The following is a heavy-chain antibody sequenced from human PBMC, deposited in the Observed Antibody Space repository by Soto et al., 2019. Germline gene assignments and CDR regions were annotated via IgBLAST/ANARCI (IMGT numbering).Heavy chain of an antibody. CDR2: IYYSGST. D-gene: IGHD3-22*01. J-gene: IGHJ5*02. V-gene: IGHV4-31*03. Sequence: QVQLQESGPGLVKPSQTLSLTCTVSGGSISSGGYYWSWIRQHPGKGLEWIGYIYYSGSTYYNPSLKSRVTISVDTSKNQFSLKLRSVTAADTAVYYCATYDSSDYYSGSPIGWFDPWGQGTLVTVSS. CDR3: ATYDSSDYYSGSPIGWFDP. CDR1: GGSISSGGYY.